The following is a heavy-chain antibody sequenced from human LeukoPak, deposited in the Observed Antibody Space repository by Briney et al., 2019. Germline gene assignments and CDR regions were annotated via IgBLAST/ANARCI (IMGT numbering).Heavy chain of an antibody. CDR3: ARDDGGGYNSFNY. D-gene: IGHD5-18*01. CDR1: GFNFRSFG. J-gene: IGHJ4*02. V-gene: IGHV3-33*01. CDR2: IWYDGSNK. Sequence: GGSLRLSCAASGFNFRSFGMHWVRQAPGKGLEWVAGIWYDGSNKYYADSLKGRFTVSRDNSKNTPYLQVNSLRAEDTAVYYCARDDGGGYNSFNYWGQGVLVTVSS.